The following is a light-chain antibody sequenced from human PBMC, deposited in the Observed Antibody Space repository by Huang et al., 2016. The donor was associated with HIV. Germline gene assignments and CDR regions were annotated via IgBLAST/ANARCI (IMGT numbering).Light chain of an antibody. J-gene: IGKJ1*01. Sequence: DIQMTQSPSSLSASIGDRITISCRASQGIGTYLAWYQHQPGKVPNLLIYAASTLQSGVPSRFSGSGSGTNFTLTIGSLQPEDVASYYCQKYNNVPRTFGQGTKVEIK. CDR2: AAS. V-gene: IGKV1-27*01. CDR3: QKYNNVPRT. CDR1: QGIGTY.